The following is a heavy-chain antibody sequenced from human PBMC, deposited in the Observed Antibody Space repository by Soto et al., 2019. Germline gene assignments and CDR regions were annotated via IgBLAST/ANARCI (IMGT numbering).Heavy chain of an antibody. CDR2: IWYDGSNK. CDR3: ARDRKVRRYYYGMDV. J-gene: IGHJ6*02. V-gene: IGHV3-33*01. CDR1: GFTFSSYG. Sequence: GGSLRLSCAASGFTFSSYGMRWVRQAPGKGLEWVAVIWYDGSNKYYADSVKGRFTISRDNSKNTLYLQVNSLRAEDTAVYYCARDRKVRRYYYGMDVWGQGTTVTVSS.